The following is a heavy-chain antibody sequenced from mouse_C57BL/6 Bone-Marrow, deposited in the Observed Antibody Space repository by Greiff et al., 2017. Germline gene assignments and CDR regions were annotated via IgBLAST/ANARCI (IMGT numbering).Heavy chain of an antibody. CDR3: ARKGYYGLYAMDY. CDR1: GFSLTSYG. Sequence: VKLEESGPGLVQPSQSLSITCTVSGFSLTSYGVHWVRQSPGKGLEWLGVIWSGGSTDYNAAFISRLSISKDNSKSQVFFKMNSLQADDTAIYYCARKGYYGLYAMDYWGQGTSVTVSS. V-gene: IGHV2-2*01. CDR2: IWSGGST. J-gene: IGHJ4*01. D-gene: IGHD1-1*01.